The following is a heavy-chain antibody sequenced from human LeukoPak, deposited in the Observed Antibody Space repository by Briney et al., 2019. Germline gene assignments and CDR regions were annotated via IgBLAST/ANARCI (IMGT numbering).Heavy chain of an antibody. Sequence: PGGSLRLSCAASGFTFTNDFMTWVRQAPGKGLEWVANMKVDGSDIHYVDSVKGRFTISSDNARNFLYLQMNSLRAEDTALYYCAIDRRSSWRRREGFNMWGQGTVVTVSS. V-gene: IGHV3-7*03. CDR2: MKVDGSDI. CDR1: GFTFTNDF. D-gene: IGHD6-13*01. J-gene: IGHJ3*02. CDR3: AIDRRSSWRRREGFNM.